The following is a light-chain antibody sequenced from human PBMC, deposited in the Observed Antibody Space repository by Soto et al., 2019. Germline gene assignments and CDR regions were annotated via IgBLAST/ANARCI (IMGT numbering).Light chain of an antibody. V-gene: IGKV3-11*01. Sequence: EIVLTQSPATLSLSPGERATLSCRASQSVSSYLAWYQQKPGQAPSLLIYDASNRATGIPARFSGSGSGTDFTLTISRLVPEDFAVYYCQQYGASPLTFGGGTKVDIK. CDR3: QQYGASPLT. CDR2: DAS. CDR1: QSVSSY. J-gene: IGKJ4*01.